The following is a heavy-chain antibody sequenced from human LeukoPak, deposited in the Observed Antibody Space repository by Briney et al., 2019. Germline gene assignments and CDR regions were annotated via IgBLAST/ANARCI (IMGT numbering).Heavy chain of an antibody. CDR1: GFTFSSYS. CDR2: ISSSSSYI. V-gene: IGHV3-21*01. J-gene: IGHJ1*01. CDR3: ARELTMVRDAENFQH. D-gene: IGHD5-18*01. Sequence: GGSLRLSCAASGFTFSSYSMNGVRQAPGKGLEWVSSISSSSSYIYYADSVKGRFTISRDNAKNSLYLQMNSLRAEDTAVYYCARELTMVRDAENFQHWGQGTLVTVSS.